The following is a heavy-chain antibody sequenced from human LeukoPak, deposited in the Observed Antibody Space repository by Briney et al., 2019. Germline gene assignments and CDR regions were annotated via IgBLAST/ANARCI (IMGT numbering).Heavy chain of an antibody. J-gene: IGHJ4*02. V-gene: IGHV4-34*01. CDR1: GGSFSGCY. CDR3: AREGTVAYFDY. CDR2: INHSGST. D-gene: IGHD4-11*01. Sequence: SETLSLTCAVYGGSFSGCYWSWIRQPPGKGLEWIGEINHSGSTNYNPSLKSRVTISVDTSKNQFSLKLSSVTAADTAVYYCAREGTVAYFDYWGQGTLVTVSS.